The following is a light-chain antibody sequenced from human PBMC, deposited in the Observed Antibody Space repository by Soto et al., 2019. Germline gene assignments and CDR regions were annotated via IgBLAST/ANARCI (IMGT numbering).Light chain of an antibody. CDR1: SSDVGGYNY. J-gene: IGLJ3*02. CDR3: SAYTTSNTWV. Sequence: QLVLTQPASVSGSPGQSITISCTGTSSDVGGYNYVSWYQQHPGKPPKLMIYEVTNRPSGVSNRFSGSRSGNTASLTISGLQAEDEAYYYCSAYTTSNTWVFGGGTKVTVL. CDR2: EVT. V-gene: IGLV2-14*01.